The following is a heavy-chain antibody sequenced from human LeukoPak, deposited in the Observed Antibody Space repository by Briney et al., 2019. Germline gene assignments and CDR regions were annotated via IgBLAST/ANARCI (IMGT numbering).Heavy chain of an antibody. Sequence: GGSLRLSCAVSVFSGYGMHWVRQSPGKGLEWVAFIRYDGSNKYYADSVKGRFTISRDNSKNTLYLQMNSLRAEDTAVYYCAKGARSLVGATSFDYWGQGTLVTVSS. J-gene: IGHJ4*02. CDR2: IRYDGSNK. V-gene: IGHV3-30*02. CDR1: VFSGYG. CDR3: AKGARSLVGATSFDY. D-gene: IGHD1-26*01.